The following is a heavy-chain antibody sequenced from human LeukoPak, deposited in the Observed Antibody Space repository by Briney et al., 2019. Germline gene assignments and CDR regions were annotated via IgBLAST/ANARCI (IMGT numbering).Heavy chain of an antibody. J-gene: IGHJ4*02. V-gene: IGHV4-4*02. Sequence: DPSETLSLTCTVSCDSINSLDLWSWVRQPPGKGLAWIGEMYLSGTTHSNPSVKSRVTISIDKSKNQFFLNLSSVTAADTAVYYCAGLVGRYSSGLYYYYFDYWGQGTLVTVSS. CDR3: AGLVGRYSSGLYYYYFDY. CDR1: CDSINSLDL. CDR2: MYLSGTT. D-gene: IGHD3-22*01.